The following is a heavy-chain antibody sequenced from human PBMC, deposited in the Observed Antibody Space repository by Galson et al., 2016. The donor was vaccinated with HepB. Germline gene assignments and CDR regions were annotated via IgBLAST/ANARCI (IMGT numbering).Heavy chain of an antibody. V-gene: IGHV4-39*01. CDR3: ARRSITTMHV. Sequence: SETLSLTCTVSGGSISSSGFYWGWTRQPPGKGLEWIASIYYSGSTYYTPSLKSRVTISVDPSKNQFSLKLSSVPAADTAVYYSARRSITTMHVWGQGTTVTVFS. CDR1: GGSISSSGFY. J-gene: IGHJ6*02. CDR2: IYYSGST. D-gene: IGHD3-22*01.